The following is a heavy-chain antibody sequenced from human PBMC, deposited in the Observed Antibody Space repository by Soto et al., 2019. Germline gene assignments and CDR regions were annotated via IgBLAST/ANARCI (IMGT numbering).Heavy chain of an antibody. J-gene: IGHJ4*02. CDR2: ISGSGGST. CDR1: GFTFSSYA. Sequence: EVQLLESGGGLVQPGGSLRLSCAASGFTFSSYAMSWVRQAPGKGLEWVSAISGSGGSTYYADSVKGRCTISRDNSKNTLYLQMNSLRAEDMAVYYCAKDLSSSEYDMLAGLDYWGQGTLVTVSS. V-gene: IGHV3-23*01. CDR3: AKDLSSSEYDMLAGLDY. D-gene: IGHD3-9*01.